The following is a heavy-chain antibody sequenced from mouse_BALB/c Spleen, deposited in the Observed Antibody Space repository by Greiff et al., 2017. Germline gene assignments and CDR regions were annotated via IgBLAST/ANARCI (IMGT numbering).Heavy chain of an antibody. CDR1: GFTFSSFG. V-gene: IGHV5-17*02. CDR3: ARNYRYDAFAY. Sequence: EVHLVESGGGLVQPGGSRKLSCAASGFTFSSFGMHWVRQAPEKGLEWVAYISSGSSTIYYADTVKGRFTISRDNPKNTLFLQMTSLRSEDTAMYYCARNYRYDAFAYWGQGTLVTVSA. D-gene: IGHD2-14*01. J-gene: IGHJ3*01. CDR2: ISSGSSTI.